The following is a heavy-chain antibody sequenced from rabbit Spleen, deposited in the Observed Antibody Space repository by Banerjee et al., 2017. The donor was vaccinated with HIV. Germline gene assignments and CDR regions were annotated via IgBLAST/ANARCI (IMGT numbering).Heavy chain of an antibody. CDR1: GFSFSYSYW. Sequence: QEQLEESGGDLVKPEGSLTLTCTASGFSFSYSYWICWVRQAPGKGLEWIACIDVTKSVVTYYETWAKGRFTISKASSTTVTLQMTSLTAADTATYFCARDSAGREDFNLWGPGTLVTVS. V-gene: IGHV1S45*01. CDR3: ARDSAGREDFNL. CDR2: IDVTKSVVT. D-gene: IGHD4-2*01. J-gene: IGHJ4*01.